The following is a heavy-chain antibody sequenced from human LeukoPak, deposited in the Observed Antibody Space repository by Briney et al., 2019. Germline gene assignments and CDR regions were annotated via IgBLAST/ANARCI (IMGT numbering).Heavy chain of an antibody. CDR3: ARLQFGELLKGAYYFDY. J-gene: IGHJ4*02. CDR1: GGSISSYY. D-gene: IGHD3-10*01. CDR2: IYYSGST. Sequence: SETLSLTCTVSGGSISSYYWSWIRQPPGKGLEWIGYIYYSGSTYYNPSLKSRVTISVDTSKNQFSLKLSSVTAADTAVYYCARLQFGELLKGAYYFDYWGQGTLVTVSS. V-gene: IGHV4-59*08.